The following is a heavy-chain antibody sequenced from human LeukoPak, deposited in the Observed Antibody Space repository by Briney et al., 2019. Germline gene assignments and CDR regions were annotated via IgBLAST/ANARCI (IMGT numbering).Heavy chain of an antibody. Sequence: GASVKVSCKASGYTFTSYGISWVRQAPGQGLEWMGWISTNTGNPTYAQGFTGRFVFSLDTSVSTAYLQISSLKVEDTAVYYCTRDPSRFDPWGQGTLVTVSS. J-gene: IGHJ5*02. CDR2: ISTNTGNP. CDR3: TRDPSRFDP. CDR1: GYTFTSYG. V-gene: IGHV7-4-1*02.